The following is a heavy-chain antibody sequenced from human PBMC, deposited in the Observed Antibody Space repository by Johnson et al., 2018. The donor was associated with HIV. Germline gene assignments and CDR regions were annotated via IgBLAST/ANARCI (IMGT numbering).Heavy chain of an antibody. D-gene: IGHD6-19*01. CDR1: GFTFSSYG. V-gene: IGHV3-30*18. CDR3: AKLQWPREDAFDI. CDR2: ISYDGSNK. J-gene: IGHJ3*02. Sequence: QMLLVESGGGVVQPGRSLRLSCVASGFTFSSYGMNWVRQAPGKGLEWVAVISYDGSNKYYADSVKGPFTISRDNSKNALFLQMNSLRAEDTAVFYCAKLQWPREDAFDIWGQGTMVTVSS.